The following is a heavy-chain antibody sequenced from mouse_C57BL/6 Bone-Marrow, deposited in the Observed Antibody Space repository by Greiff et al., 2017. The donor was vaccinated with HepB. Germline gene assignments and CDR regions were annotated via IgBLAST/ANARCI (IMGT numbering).Heavy chain of an antibody. CDR1: GYAFTNYL. Sequence: QVQLQQSGAELVRPGPSVKVSCKASGYAFTNYLIEWVKQRPGQGLEWIGVINPGSGGTNYNEKFKGKATLTADKSSSTAYMQLSSLTSEDSAVYFCASTTYYAMDYWGQGTSVTVSS. CDR3: ASTTYYAMDY. D-gene: IGHD1-1*01. V-gene: IGHV1-54*01. J-gene: IGHJ4*01. CDR2: INPGSGGT.